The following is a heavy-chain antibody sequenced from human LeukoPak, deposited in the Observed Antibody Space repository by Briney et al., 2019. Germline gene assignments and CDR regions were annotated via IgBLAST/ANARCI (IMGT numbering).Heavy chain of an antibody. CDR2: ISDSGGRT. Sequence: GGSLRLSCAVSGITLSNYGMSWVRQAPGKGLEWVAGISDSGGRTNYEDSVKGRFTISRDNPKNTLYLQMNSLRAEDTAVYFCAKRGVVIRVILVGFHKEAYYFDSWGQGALVTVSS. CDR1: GITLSNYG. CDR3: AKRGVVIRVILVGFHKEAYYFDS. V-gene: IGHV3-23*01. J-gene: IGHJ4*02. D-gene: IGHD3-22*01.